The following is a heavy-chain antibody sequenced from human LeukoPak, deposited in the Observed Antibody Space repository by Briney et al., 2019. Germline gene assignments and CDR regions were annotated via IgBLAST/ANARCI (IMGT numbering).Heavy chain of an antibody. J-gene: IGHJ3*02. V-gene: IGHV3-23*01. Sequence: GGPLRPSCVGSGFTFSSYAMTWVRQAPGKGLEWVSGISDSGDRTYYADSVKGRFTISRDNSKNTLYLQMNSLTAEDTALYYCVKGGWGATIHIWGQGTMVTVSS. CDR2: ISDSGDRT. CDR1: GFTFSSYA. CDR3: VKGGWGATIHI. D-gene: IGHD1-26*01.